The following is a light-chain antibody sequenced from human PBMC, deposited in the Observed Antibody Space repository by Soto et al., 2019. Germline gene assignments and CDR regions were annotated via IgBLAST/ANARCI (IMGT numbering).Light chain of an antibody. CDR1: QRVSTY. V-gene: IGKV1-39*01. CDR3: QQTYSGPPT. Sequence: DIQITQSPCTLSSSVLERSTITCGASQRVSTYLTWYQQRPGKAPKLLIYAASTLQSGVPSTFSGSASGTNFTLTITSLQPEDFAAYYCQQTYSGPPTFGLGTKVDIK. J-gene: IGKJ1*01. CDR2: AAS.